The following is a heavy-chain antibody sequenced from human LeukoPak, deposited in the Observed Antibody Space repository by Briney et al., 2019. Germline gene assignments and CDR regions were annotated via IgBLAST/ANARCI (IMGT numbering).Heavy chain of an antibody. CDR1: GYTFTSYG. CDR2: ISAYNGNT. Sequence: ASVKVSCKASGYTFTSYGSSWVRQAPGQELEWMGWISAYNGNTNYAQKLQGRVTMTRDTSTSTVYMELSSLRSEDTAVYYCARDPLGVTTSWGYYYGMDVWGQGTTVTVSS. D-gene: IGHD4-11*01. V-gene: IGHV1-18*01. J-gene: IGHJ6*02. CDR3: ARDPLGVTTSWGYYYGMDV.